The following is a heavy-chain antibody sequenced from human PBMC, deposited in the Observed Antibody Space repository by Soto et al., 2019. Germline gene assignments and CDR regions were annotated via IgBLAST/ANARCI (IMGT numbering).Heavy chain of an antibody. D-gene: IGHD2-15*01. J-gene: IGHJ3*02. CDR2: ISNRGDT. V-gene: IGHV3-66*01. Sequence: EVQLVESGGGLVQPGGSLRLSCTASGFIVSNTYVNWVRQAPGKGLERVSVISNRGDTHYADSVRGRFSLSRDISDNTLHLQMNHVRAEEAAVYYCAREPRYCRGGSCSITGDASDIWGQGTMVTVSS. CDR1: GFIVSNTY. CDR3: AREPRYCRGGSCSITGDASDI.